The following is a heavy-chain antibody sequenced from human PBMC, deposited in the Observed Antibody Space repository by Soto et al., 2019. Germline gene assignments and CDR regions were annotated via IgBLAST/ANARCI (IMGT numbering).Heavy chain of an antibody. CDR3: ARGFFNYYYYGMDV. J-gene: IGHJ6*02. Sequence: QVQLVESGGGVVQPGRSLRLSCAASGFTFSSYGMHWVRQAPGKGLEWVAVIWHDGSNKYYADSVKGRFTISRDTSKNTLYLPRNSLRAEDTAVYYGARGFFNYYYYGMDVWGQGTTVTVSS. CDR1: GFTFSSYG. D-gene: IGHD3-3*01. CDR2: IWHDGSNK. V-gene: IGHV3-33*01.